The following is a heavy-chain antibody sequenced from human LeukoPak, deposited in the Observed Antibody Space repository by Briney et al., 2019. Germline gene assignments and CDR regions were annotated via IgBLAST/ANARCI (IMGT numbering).Heavy chain of an antibody. D-gene: IGHD5-24*01. Sequence: GESLKISCKGSGYSFTSYWIGWVRQMPGKGLEWMGIIYPGDSDTRYSPSFQGQVTISADKSISTAYLQWSSLKASDTAMYYCARRPKRQERWLQYPNFDYWGQGTLVTVSS. CDR1: GYSFTSYW. CDR2: IYPGDSDT. J-gene: IGHJ4*02. V-gene: IGHV5-51*01. CDR3: ARRPKRQERWLQYPNFDY.